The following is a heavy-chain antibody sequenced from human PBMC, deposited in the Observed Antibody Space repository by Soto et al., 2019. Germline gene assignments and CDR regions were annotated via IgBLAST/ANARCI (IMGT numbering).Heavy chain of an antibody. Sequence: ASVKVSCKASGYTFTSYGISWVRQAPGQGLEWMGWISAYNGNTNYAQKLLGRVTMTTDTSTSTAYMELRSLRSDDTAVYYCARDYYDSSGYYYSYYYGMDVWGQGTTVTVSS. D-gene: IGHD3-22*01. CDR2: ISAYNGNT. CDR1: GYTFTSYG. J-gene: IGHJ6*02. V-gene: IGHV1-18*01. CDR3: ARDYYDSSGYYYSYYYGMDV.